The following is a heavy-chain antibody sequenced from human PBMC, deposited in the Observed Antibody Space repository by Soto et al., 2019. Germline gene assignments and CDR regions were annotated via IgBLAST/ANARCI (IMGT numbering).Heavy chain of an antibody. CDR3: ARTGATVYYYYYGMDV. CDR1: GGSISSSNW. D-gene: IGHD1-26*01. V-gene: IGHV4-4*02. Sequence: SETLSLTCAVSGGSISSSNWWSWVRQPPGKGLEWIGEIYHSGSTNYNPSLKSRVTISVDKSKNQFSLKLSSVTAADTAVYYCARTGATVYYYYYGMDVWGQGTTVTV. J-gene: IGHJ6*02. CDR2: IYHSGST.